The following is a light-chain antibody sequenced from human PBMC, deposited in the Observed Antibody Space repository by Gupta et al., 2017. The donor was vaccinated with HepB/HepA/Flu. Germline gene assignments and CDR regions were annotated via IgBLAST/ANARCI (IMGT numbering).Light chain of an antibody. CDR3: LLYNGGVRV. J-gene: IGLJ3*02. Sequence: QAVVPQEPSLTVSPGGTVTRTCGSSTGPVTSGHFPYWFQQKPGHVPRTQSYDITNTYSWTPARVSGSLPGGNVAITRSGAQAEAEADYYCLLYNGGVRVFGGGTKLTVL. CDR1: TGPVTSGHF. CDR2: DIT. V-gene: IGLV7-46*01.